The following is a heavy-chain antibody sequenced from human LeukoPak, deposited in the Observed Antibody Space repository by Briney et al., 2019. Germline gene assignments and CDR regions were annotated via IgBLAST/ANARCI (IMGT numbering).Heavy chain of an antibody. Sequence: PGGSLRLSCAASGFTFSSYWMSWVRQAPGKGLEWVANIKQDGSEKYYVDSVKGRFTISRDNAKNSLYLQMNSLRAEDTAVYYCARDQESGYSYGYDAFDIWGQGTMVTVSS. J-gene: IGHJ3*02. CDR2: IKQDGSEK. D-gene: IGHD5-18*01. CDR3: ARDQESGYSYGYDAFDI. V-gene: IGHV3-7*01. CDR1: GFTFSSYW.